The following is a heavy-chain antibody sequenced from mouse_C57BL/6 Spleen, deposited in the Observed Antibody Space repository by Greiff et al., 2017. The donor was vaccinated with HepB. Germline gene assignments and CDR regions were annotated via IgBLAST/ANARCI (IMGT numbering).Heavy chain of an antibody. CDR1: GFTFSSYT. CDR2: ISGGGGNT. Sequence: EVQRVESGGGLVKPGGSLKLSCAASGFTFSSYTMSWVRQTPEKRLEWVATISGGGGNTYYPDSVKGRFTISRDNAKNTLYLQMSSLRSEDTALYYCARLPLLRYIYWYFDVWGTGTTVTVSS. D-gene: IGHD1-1*01. CDR3: ARLPLLRYIYWYFDV. V-gene: IGHV5-9*01. J-gene: IGHJ1*03.